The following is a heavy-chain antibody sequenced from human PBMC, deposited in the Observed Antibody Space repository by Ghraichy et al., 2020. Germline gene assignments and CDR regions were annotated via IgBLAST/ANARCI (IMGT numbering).Heavy chain of an antibody. CDR3: ARTFYYDRSGFGPGAS. CDR1: GYTFTSYW. CDR2: IYPGDSDT. D-gene: IGHD3-22*01. V-gene: IGHV5-51*07. J-gene: IGHJ4*02. Sequence: GESLNISCKTSGYTFTSYWIGWVHQMAGKGLEWMGIIYPGDSDTRYSPSFQGQVTISADKSISTAYLQWSSLKASDTAMYYCARTFYYDRSGFGPGASWGQGTLVTVSS.